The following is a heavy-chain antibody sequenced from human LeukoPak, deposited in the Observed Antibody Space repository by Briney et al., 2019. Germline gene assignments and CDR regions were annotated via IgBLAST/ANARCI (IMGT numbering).Heavy chain of an antibody. J-gene: IGHJ6*02. V-gene: IGHV5-51*01. CDR1: GYSFTSYS. CDR2: IYPGDSDT. Sequence: KDGESLKISCKGSGYSFTSYSIAWVPQIPGKGLEWMGIIYPGDSDTRYSPSFQGEVTISADKSISTAYLQWSSLKASDTAMYYCARHLIRGYYYGMDVWGQGTTATVSS. CDR3: ARHLIRGYYYGMDV.